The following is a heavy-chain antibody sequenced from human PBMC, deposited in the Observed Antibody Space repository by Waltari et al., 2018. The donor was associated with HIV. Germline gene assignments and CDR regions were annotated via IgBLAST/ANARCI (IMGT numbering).Heavy chain of an antibody. Sequence: QLQLQESGPGLVKPSEALSLTCTVSGGPLRSSSYFWRWIRPPPGKGLEWVGGVYYTGRAYYNPSLKSRVTISVDTSKNQFSLKVTSVTAADTAVYYCARHALRVGAAYWNFDLWGRGTLVTVSS. CDR3: ARHALRVGAAYWNFDL. J-gene: IGHJ2*01. V-gene: IGHV4-39*01. CDR2: VYYTGRA. D-gene: IGHD1-26*01. CDR1: GGPLRSSSYF.